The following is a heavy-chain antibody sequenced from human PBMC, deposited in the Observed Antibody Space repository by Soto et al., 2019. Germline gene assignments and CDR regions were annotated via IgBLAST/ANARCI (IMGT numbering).Heavy chain of an antibody. CDR2: ISYDGSNK. Sequence: QVQLVESGGGVVQPGRSLRLSCAASGFTFSSYGMHWVRQAPGKGLEWVAVISYDGSNKYYADSVKGRFTISRDNSKNTLYLQMNSLRAEDTAVYYCAKIYYGSPYWGQGTLVTVSS. CDR1: GFTFSSYG. CDR3: AKIYYGSPY. J-gene: IGHJ4*02. V-gene: IGHV3-30*18. D-gene: IGHD3-10*01.